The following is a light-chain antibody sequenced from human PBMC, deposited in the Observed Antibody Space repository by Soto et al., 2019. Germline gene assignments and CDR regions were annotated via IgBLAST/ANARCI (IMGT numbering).Light chain of an antibody. CDR1: DSSIGAGYD. CDR2: GNS. J-gene: IGLJ1*01. Sequence: QSVLTQPPSVSGAPRQRVTISCTGSDSSIGAGYDVHWYQQLPGTPPKVLIYGNSNRPSGVPDRFSASKSCTSASLAITGLQAEDEADYYCQSYDNSLSGSYVFGSGTKVTVL. CDR3: QSYDNSLSGSYV. V-gene: IGLV1-40*01.